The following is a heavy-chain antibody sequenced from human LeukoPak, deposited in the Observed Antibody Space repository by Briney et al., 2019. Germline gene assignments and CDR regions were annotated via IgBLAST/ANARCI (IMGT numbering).Heavy chain of an antibody. D-gene: IGHD4-17*01. J-gene: IGHJ3*02. Sequence: PSVTLSLTCTVSGGSISIGRYYWRWIRQPPGKVLVRNGEINQSGSTNYQPSLKRRFTISVDTTRNLCSLKLGSVTAADTAVYCWTRGTTVTTPVDAFDIWGQGTMVTVSS. CDR1: GGSISIGRYY. CDR2: INQSGST. CDR3: TRGTTVTTPVDAFDI. V-gene: IGHV4-39*07.